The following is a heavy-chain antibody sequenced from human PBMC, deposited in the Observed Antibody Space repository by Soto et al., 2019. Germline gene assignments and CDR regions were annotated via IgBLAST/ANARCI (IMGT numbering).Heavy chain of an antibody. D-gene: IGHD6-13*01. V-gene: IGHV1-69*13. CDR2: IIPIFGTA. CDR3: ASPAGTSSGYYYGMDV. J-gene: IGHJ6*02. Sequence: SVKVSCKASGGTFSSYAISWVRQAPGQGLEWMGGIIPIFGTANYAQKFQGRVTITADESTSTAYMELSSLRSEDTAVYYCASPAGTSSGYYYGMDVWGQGTTVTVSS. CDR1: GGTFSSYA.